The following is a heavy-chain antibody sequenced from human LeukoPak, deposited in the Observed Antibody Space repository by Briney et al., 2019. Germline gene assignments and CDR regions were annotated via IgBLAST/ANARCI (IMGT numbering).Heavy chain of an antibody. D-gene: IGHD3-3*01. CDR2: ISGSGDST. CDR1: GFTFSNYA. CDR3: ARDRAWNYFDY. J-gene: IGHJ4*02. Sequence: GGSLRLSCAASGFTFSNYAMSWVRQTPGKGLEWVSSISGSGDSTYYADSVKGRFTISRDNSKNTLYLQMNSLRAEDTAVYYCARDRAWNYFDYWGQGTLVTVSS. V-gene: IGHV3-23*01.